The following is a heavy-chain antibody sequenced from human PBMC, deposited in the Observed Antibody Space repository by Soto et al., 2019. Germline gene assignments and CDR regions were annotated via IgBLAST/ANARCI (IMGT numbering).Heavy chain of an antibody. J-gene: IGHJ6*02. D-gene: IGHD6-13*01. CDR1: GGSISSYY. CDR2: IYYSGST. Sequence: PSETLSLTCTVSGGSISSYYWSWIRQPPGKGLDWIGYIYYSGSTNYNPSLKSRVTISVDTSKNQFSLKLSSVTAADTAVYYCARGLRSSSWSPNYYYYGMDVWGQGTTVTVSS. V-gene: IGHV4-59*01. CDR3: ARGLRSSSWSPNYYYYGMDV.